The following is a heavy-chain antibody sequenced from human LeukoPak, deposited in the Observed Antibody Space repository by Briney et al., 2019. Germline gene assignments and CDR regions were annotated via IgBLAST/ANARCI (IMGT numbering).Heavy chain of an antibody. V-gene: IGHV4-59*01. Sequence: PSETLSLTCTVSGGSISSYYWSWIRQPPGKGLEWIGYIYYSGSTNYNPSLKSRVTISVDTSKNQFSLKLSSVTAADTAVYYCARLPRYSSGWYVGGYWGQGTLVTVSS. J-gene: IGHJ4*02. CDR3: ARLPRYSSGWYVGGY. D-gene: IGHD6-19*01. CDR1: GGSISSYY. CDR2: IYYSGST.